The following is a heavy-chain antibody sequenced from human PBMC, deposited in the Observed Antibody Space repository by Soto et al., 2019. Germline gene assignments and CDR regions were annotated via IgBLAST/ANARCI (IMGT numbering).Heavy chain of an antibody. CDR2: IYPGDSDT. CDR1: GYSFTTYW. J-gene: IGHJ4*02. CDR3: ARRVYGYSYAD. D-gene: IGHD5-18*01. Sequence: EVQLVQSGAEVAKPGESLKISCKASGYSFTTYWVGWVRQMPGKGLEWMGIIYPGDSDTRYSPSFQGQVTISADKSISTAYLQWGSLKASDTAIYYCARRVYGYSYADWGQGTLVTVSS. V-gene: IGHV5-51*03.